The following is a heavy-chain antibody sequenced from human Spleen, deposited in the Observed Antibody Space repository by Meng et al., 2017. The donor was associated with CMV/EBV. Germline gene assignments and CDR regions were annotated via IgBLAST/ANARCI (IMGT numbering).Heavy chain of an antibody. Sequence: GESLKISCAASGFTFSSYSMNWVRQAPGKGLEWVSSISSSSSYIYYADSVKGRFTISRDNAKNSLYLQMNSLRAEDTAVYYCARTTMVLGTPRHPIDYWGQGTLVTVSS. CDR2: ISSSSSYI. CDR3: ARTTMVLGTPRHPIDY. J-gene: IGHJ4*02. V-gene: IGHV3-21*01. CDR1: GFTFSSYS. D-gene: IGHD3-10*01.